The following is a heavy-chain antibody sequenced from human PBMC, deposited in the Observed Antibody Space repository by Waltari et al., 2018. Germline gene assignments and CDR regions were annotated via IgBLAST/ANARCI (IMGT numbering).Heavy chain of an antibody. V-gene: IGHV1-8*02. CDR1: GYPSSDYD. D-gene: IGHD3-3*01. CDR2: INPKSGNT. Sequence: QMQLVQSGAAVKKPGASVTVSCKAPGYPSSDYDINWVRQATGHGLEWMGWINPKSGNTVSAQNFQDRVTITRDPSTSTVYMELSSLRSDDAAVYYCARVHYDFWSGYYIWGQGTLVTVPS. CDR3: ARVHYDFWSGYYI. J-gene: IGHJ4*02.